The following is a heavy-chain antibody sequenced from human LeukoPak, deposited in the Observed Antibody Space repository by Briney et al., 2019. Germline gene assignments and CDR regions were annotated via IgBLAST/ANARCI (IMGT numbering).Heavy chain of an antibody. CDR2: ISSSSSTI. J-gene: IGHJ6*03. CDR1: GFTFGSYS. V-gene: IGHV3-48*04. CDR3: ARGQQLVHWGNYYYYMDV. Sequence: PGGSLRLSCAASGFTFGSYSMNWVRQAPGKGLEWVSYISSSSSTIYYADSVKGRFTISRDNAKNSLYLQMNSLRAEDTAVYYCARGQQLVHWGNYYYYMDVWGKGTTVTVSS. D-gene: IGHD6-13*01.